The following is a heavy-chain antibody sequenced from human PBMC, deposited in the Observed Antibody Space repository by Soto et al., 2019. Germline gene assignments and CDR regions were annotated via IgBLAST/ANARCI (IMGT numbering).Heavy chain of an antibody. D-gene: IGHD3-16*01. CDR1: GFTFADYA. CDR2: ISYSGDRQ. Sequence: VGSLRLSCVASGFTFADYAMHWVRRIPGKGLEWVAVISYSGDRQYYAESVKGRFTISRDNSKKTLYLQMFSLTSEDSAVFYCARTPAAMITDRYNWFDSWGPGTQVTVS. CDR3: ARTPAAMITDRYNWFDS. J-gene: IGHJ5*01. V-gene: IGHV3-30*01.